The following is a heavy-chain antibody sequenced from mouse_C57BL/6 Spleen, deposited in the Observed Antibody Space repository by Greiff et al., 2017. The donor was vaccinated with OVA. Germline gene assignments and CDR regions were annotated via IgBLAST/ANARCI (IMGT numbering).Heavy chain of an antibody. CDR1: GFSFNTYA. J-gene: IGHJ1*03. D-gene: IGHD1-1*01. V-gene: IGHV10-1*01. Sequence: EVKLMESGGGLVQPKGSLKLSCAASGFSFNTYAMNWVRQAPGKGLEWVARIRSKSNNYATYYADSVKDRFTISRDDSESMLYLQMNNLKTEDTAMYYCVVTTVVAKGYFDVWGTGTTVTVSS. CDR3: VVTTVVAKGYFDV. CDR2: IRSKSNNYAT.